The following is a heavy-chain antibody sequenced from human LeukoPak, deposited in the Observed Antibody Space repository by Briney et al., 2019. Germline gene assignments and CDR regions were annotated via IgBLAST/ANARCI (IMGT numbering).Heavy chain of an antibody. D-gene: IGHD5-18*01. Sequence: GGSLRLSCAASGFTFSSYGMSWVRQAPGKGLEWVSAISGSGGSTYYADSVKGRFTISRDNSKNTLYLQMNSLRAEDTAVYYCARVRGYSYGTSYYYYMDVWGKGTTVTVSS. CDR1: GFTFSSYG. J-gene: IGHJ6*03. CDR3: ARVRGYSYGTSYYYYMDV. V-gene: IGHV3-23*01. CDR2: ISGSGGST.